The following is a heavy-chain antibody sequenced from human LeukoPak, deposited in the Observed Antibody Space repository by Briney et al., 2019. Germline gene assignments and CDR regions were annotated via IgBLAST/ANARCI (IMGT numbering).Heavy chain of an antibody. Sequence: SETLSLTCTVSGGSISSHYWSWIRQPPGKGLEWIGYIYYSGSTNYNPSLKSRVTISVDTSKNQSSLKLSSVTAADTAVYYCARYCSGGSCSGYGIDYWGQGTPVTVSS. CDR2: IYYSGST. CDR3: ARYCSGGSCSGYGIDY. V-gene: IGHV4-59*11. D-gene: IGHD2-15*01. CDR1: GGSISSHY. J-gene: IGHJ4*02.